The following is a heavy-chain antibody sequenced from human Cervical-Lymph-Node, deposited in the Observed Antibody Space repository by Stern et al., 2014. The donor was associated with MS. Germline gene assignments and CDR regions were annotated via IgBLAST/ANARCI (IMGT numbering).Heavy chain of an antibody. CDR3: AKASWEQMAYFDQ. D-gene: IGHD1-26*01. V-gene: IGHV3-30*18. CDR2: ISFDGNNK. CDR1: GFTFSVYA. J-gene: IGHJ4*02. Sequence: VQLVESGGTVAQPGRSLRLSCAASGFTFSVYAMHWVRQAPGKGLEWVALISFDGNNKNYADSVKGRFTISRDNSRSTLYLQLNSLRAEDTAVYYCAKASWEQMAYFDQWGQGTLVTVSS.